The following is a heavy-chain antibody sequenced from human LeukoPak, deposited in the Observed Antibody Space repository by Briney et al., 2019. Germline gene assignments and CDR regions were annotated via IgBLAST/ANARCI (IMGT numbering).Heavy chain of an antibody. CDR1: GFTFSSYG. CDR2: INWSGGST. V-gene: IGHV3-20*04. CDR3: ARPRLRDYYFDY. D-gene: IGHD4-17*01. J-gene: IGHJ4*02. Sequence: PGRSLRLSCAASGFTFSSYGMSWVRQAPGKGPEWVSGINWSGGSTGYADSVRGRFAISRDNAKNSLYLQMNSLRAEDTALYYCARPRLRDYYFDYWGQGTLVTVSS.